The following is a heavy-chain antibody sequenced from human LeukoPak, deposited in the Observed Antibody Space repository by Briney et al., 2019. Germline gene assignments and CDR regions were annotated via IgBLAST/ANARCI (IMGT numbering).Heavy chain of an antibody. CDR1: GGTFSSYA. J-gene: IGHJ3*02. Sequence: GSSVKVSCKASGGTFSSYAISWVRQAPGQGLEWMGGIIPIFGTANYAQKFQGRVTITADESTSTAYMELSSLRSEDTAVYYCARDEIREGYKWGTFDIWGQGTMVTVSS. CDR3: ARDEIREGYKWGTFDI. D-gene: IGHD5-24*01. V-gene: IGHV1-69*01. CDR2: IIPIFGTA.